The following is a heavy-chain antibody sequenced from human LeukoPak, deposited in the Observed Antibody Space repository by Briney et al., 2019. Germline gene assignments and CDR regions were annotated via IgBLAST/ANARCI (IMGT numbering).Heavy chain of an antibody. Sequence: GGSLRLSCAASGFTVSSNYMSWVRQAPGKGLEWVSVIYSGGSTYYADSVKGRFTISRDNSKNTLYLQMNSLRAEDTAVYYCARERPYDSSGYCPPACYMDVWGKGTTVTVSS. CDR3: ARERPYDSSGYCPPACYMDV. V-gene: IGHV3-53*01. CDR1: GFTVSSNY. D-gene: IGHD3-22*01. CDR2: IYSGGST. J-gene: IGHJ6*03.